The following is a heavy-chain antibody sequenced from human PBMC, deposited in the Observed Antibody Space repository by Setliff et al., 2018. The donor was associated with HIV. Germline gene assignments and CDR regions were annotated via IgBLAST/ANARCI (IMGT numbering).Heavy chain of an antibody. CDR2: ISGRGGGT. D-gene: IGHD2-2*01. CDR3: ARGRNGGLFTLLVVLDY. CDR1: GFTFKNHV. V-gene: IGHV3-23*01. Sequence: GGSLRLSCAASGFTFKNHVLTWVRQAPGKGLEWVSSISGRGGGTYYADSVKGRFTVSRDNSGSTLYLQLNSLRADDTAVYYCARGRNGGLFTLLVVLDYWGQGTPVTSPQ. J-gene: IGHJ4*02.